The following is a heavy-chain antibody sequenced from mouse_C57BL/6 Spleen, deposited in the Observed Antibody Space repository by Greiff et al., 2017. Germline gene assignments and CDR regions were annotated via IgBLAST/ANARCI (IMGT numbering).Heavy chain of an antibody. D-gene: IGHD1-1*01. CDR1: GYTFTSYG. J-gene: IGHJ2*01. Sequence: QVQLQQSGAELARPGASVKLSCKASGYTFTSYGISWVKQRTGQGLEWIGEIYPRSGNPYYNEKFKGKATLTADKSSSTAYMELRGLASEDSAVYFCYVPSLREGFDYWGQGTTLTVSS. V-gene: IGHV1-81*01. CDR3: YVPSLREGFDY. CDR2: IYPRSGNP.